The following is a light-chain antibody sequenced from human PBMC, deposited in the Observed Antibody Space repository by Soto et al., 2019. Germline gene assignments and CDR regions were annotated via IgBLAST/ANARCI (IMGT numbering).Light chain of an antibody. CDR3: QQSANSPWT. V-gene: IGKV1-5*01. Sequence: DIQMTQSPSILSASVGDRVTVTCRSSQTITNWLAWYQQKPGKAPRLLIYDASSLESGVPSRFSGSGSGTDFTLTINSLQPEDFATYFCQQSANSPWTFGQGTKVDI. J-gene: IGKJ1*01. CDR2: DAS. CDR1: QTITNW.